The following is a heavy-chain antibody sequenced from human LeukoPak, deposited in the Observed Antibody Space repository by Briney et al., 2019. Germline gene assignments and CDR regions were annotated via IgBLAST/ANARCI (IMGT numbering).Heavy chain of an antibody. V-gene: IGHV3-30*02. CDR2: IRYDGSNK. CDR1: GFTFSSYG. CDR3: AKDSVWFGETHPFDY. D-gene: IGHD3-10*01. Sequence: PGGSLRLSCAASGFTFSSYGMHWVRQAPGKGLEWVAFIRYDGSNKYYADSVKGRFTISRDNSKNTLYLQMNSLRAEDTAVYYCAKDSVWFGETHPFDYWGQGTLVTVSS. J-gene: IGHJ4*02.